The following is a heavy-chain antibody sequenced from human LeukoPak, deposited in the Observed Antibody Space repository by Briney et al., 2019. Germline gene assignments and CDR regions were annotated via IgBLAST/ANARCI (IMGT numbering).Heavy chain of an antibody. Sequence: ASVKVSCKASGYTFTGYYMHWVRQAPGQGLEWMGWINPDSGGTNNAQKFQGRVAMTRDTSISTAYMELSRLRSDDTAVYYCARTFYDTLDSDAFDFWGQGTMVIVSS. V-gene: IGHV1-2*02. J-gene: IGHJ3*01. D-gene: IGHD2/OR15-2a*01. CDR3: ARTFYDTLDSDAFDF. CDR1: GYTFTGYY. CDR2: INPDSGGT.